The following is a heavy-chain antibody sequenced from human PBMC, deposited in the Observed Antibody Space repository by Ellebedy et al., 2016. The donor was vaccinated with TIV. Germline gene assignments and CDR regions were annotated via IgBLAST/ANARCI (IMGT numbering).Heavy chain of an antibody. Sequence: GESLKISCAVSGFTFDDYVMNWVRQAPGKGLEWVSSISSGSDHIHYADSVKGRFTISRDNSKNSLFLQMNSLKAEDTAVYYCARAIYGASYLWGRGTLVTVSS. CDR2: ISSGSDHI. D-gene: IGHD4-17*01. CDR3: ARAIYGASYL. J-gene: IGHJ2*01. V-gene: IGHV3-21*01. CDR1: GFTFDDYV.